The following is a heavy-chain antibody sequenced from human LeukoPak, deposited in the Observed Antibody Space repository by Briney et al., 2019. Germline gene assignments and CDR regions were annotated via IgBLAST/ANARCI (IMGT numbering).Heavy chain of an antibody. CDR2: IYFSGSA. CDR3: ARVRANYFDY. Sequence: PSETLSLTCTVSGGSISSYYWGWIRQPPGKGLEWIGYIYFSGSANYNPSLKSRVTISVDTSKNRFSLKLSSVTAADTAVYYCARVRANYFDYWGQGTLVTVSS. V-gene: IGHV4-59*01. CDR1: GGSISSYY. J-gene: IGHJ4*02.